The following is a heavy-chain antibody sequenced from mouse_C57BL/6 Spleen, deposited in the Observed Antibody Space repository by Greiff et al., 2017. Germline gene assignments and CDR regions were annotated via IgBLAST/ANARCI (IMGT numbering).Heavy chain of an antibody. V-gene: IGHV2-9*01. J-gene: IGHJ4*01. CDR2: IWGGGST. CDR1: GFSLTSYG. Sequence: VQRVESGPGLVAPSQSLSITCTVSGFSLTSYGVDWVRQPPGKGLEWLGVIWGGGSTNYNSALMSRLSISKDNSNSQVFLKMNSLQTDDTAMYYCAKHYYYGSSAYYCAMDYWGQGTSVTVSS. CDR3: AKHYYYGSSAYYCAMDY. D-gene: IGHD1-1*01.